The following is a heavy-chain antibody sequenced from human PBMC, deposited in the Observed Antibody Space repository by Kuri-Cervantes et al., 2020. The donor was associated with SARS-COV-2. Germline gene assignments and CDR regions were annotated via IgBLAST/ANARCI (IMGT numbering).Heavy chain of an antibody. CDR1: GFTFSSYG. CDR3: AGSLDGYSYGPIDY. CDR2: ISYDGSNK. J-gene: IGHJ4*02. D-gene: IGHD5-18*01. V-gene: IGHV3-30*03. Sequence: GGSLRLSCAASGFTFSSYGMHWVRQAPGKGLEWVAVISYDGSNKYYADSVKGRFTISRDNSKNTLYLQMNSLRAEDTAVYYCAGSLDGYSYGPIDYWGQGTLVTVSS.